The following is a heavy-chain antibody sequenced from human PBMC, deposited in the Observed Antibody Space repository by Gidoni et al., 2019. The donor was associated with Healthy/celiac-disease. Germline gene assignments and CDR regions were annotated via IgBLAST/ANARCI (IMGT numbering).Heavy chain of an antibody. V-gene: IGHV3-30-3*01. Sequence: QVQLVESGGGVVQPGRSLRLSCAAFGFTFSSYAMHWVRQAPGKGLEWVAVISYDGSNKYYADSVKGRFTISRDNSKNTLYLQMNSLRAEDTAVYYCASADYGDPFDYWGQGTLVTVSS. J-gene: IGHJ4*02. D-gene: IGHD4-17*01. CDR1: GFTFSSYA. CDR2: ISYDGSNK. CDR3: ASADYGDPFDY.